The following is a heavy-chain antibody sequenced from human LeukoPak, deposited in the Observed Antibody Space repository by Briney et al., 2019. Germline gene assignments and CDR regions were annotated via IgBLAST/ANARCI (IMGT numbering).Heavy chain of an antibody. Sequence: SETLSLTCTVSGGSISSRSYYWGWIRQPPGKGLEWIGSIYYSGSTQYNPSLKSRVTISVDTSKSQFSLNLSFVTAADTAVYYCARRWGELLGECWFDPWGQGTLVTVSS. V-gene: IGHV4-39*07. J-gene: IGHJ5*02. CDR2: IYYSGST. D-gene: IGHD1-26*01. CDR3: ARRWGELLGECWFDP. CDR1: GGSISSRSYY.